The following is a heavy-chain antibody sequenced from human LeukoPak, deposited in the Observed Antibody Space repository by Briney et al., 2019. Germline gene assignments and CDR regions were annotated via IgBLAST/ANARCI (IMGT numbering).Heavy chain of an antibody. CDR1: GFTFSSYA. V-gene: IGHV3-30-3*01. CDR3: ARDRDDCTNGVCYYYYYMDV. J-gene: IGHJ6*03. D-gene: IGHD2-8*01. Sequence: PGRSLRLSCAASGFTFSSYAMHWVRQAPGKGLEWVAVISYDGSNKYYADSVKGRFTISRDNSKNTLYLQMNSLRAEDTAVYYCARDRDDCTNGVCYYYYYMDVWGKGTTVTVSS. CDR2: ISYDGSNK.